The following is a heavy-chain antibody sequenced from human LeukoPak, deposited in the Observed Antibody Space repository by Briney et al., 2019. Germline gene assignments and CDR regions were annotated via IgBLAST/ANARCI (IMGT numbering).Heavy chain of an antibody. CDR3: ARGARGSGWRGFDY. Sequence: GGSLRLSCAASGFTFSSYAMHWVRQAPGKGLEWVALISYDGSNKYSADSVKGRFTISRGNSKNTLYLQMNSLRAEDTAVYYCARGARGSGWRGFDYWGQGTLVTVSS. CDR2: ISYDGSNK. J-gene: IGHJ4*02. CDR1: GFTFSSYA. V-gene: IGHV3-30*04. D-gene: IGHD6-19*01.